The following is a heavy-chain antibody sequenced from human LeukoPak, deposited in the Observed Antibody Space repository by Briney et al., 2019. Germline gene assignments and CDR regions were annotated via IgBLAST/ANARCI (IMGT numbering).Heavy chain of an antibody. V-gene: IGHV4-39*01. CDR2: IYYSGST. Sequence: SETLSLTCTVSGGSISSSSYYWGWIRQPPGKGLEWIGSIYYSGSTYYNPSLKSRVTISVDTSKNQFSLKLSSVTAADTAVYYCARHPTRRLGPAWFDPWGQGTLVTVSS. CDR1: GGSISSSSYY. CDR3: ARHPTRRLGPAWFDP. J-gene: IGHJ5*02. D-gene: IGHD2-15*01.